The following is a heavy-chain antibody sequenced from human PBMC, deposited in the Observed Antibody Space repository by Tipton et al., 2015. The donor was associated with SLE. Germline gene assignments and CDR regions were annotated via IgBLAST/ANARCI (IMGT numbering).Heavy chain of an antibody. V-gene: IGHV4-61*02. Sequence: TLSLTCTVSGASISTSGYCWSWIRQPPGKELEWIGRIYNSGSTNYNSSLKSRVTISVDTSKNHFSLKLSSVTAADTALYYCARSASSNLHYMDVWGKGTTVTISS. CDR3: ARSASSNLHYMDV. J-gene: IGHJ6*03. D-gene: IGHD2-15*01. CDR2: IYNSGST. CDR1: GASISTSGYC.